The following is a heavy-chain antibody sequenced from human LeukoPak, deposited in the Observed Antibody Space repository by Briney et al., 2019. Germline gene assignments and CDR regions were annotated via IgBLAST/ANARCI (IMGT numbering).Heavy chain of an antibody. CDR3: ARRRYFDSTGYNPLYYFDN. D-gene: IGHD3-22*01. Sequence: LWETLSLTCTVSGDSFIGSYWSWIRQAPGKGLEWIGYIYYLVDTNYTHSLQSRVTISADVSKKQFSLRLTSVTAADTAVYYCARRRYFDSTGYNPLYYFDNWGQGLLDRVS. J-gene: IGHJ4*02. CDR2: IYYLVDT. V-gene: IGHV4-59*01. CDR1: GDSFIGSY.